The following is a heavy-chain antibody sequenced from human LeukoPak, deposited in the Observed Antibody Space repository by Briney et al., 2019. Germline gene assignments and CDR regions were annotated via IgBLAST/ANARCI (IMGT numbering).Heavy chain of an antibody. CDR2: ISSSDGST. D-gene: IGHD4-11*01. V-gene: IGHV3-23*01. J-gene: IGHJ4*02. Sequence: GGSLRLSCAASGFTFRNYAMSWVRQAPGKGLEWVSGISSSDGSTYYAGSVKGRFTISRDNSKNTLYLQMNSLRAEDTAVYYCAKEYTVTTKAFDYWGQGTLVTVSS. CDR1: GFTFRNYA. CDR3: AKEYTVTTKAFDY.